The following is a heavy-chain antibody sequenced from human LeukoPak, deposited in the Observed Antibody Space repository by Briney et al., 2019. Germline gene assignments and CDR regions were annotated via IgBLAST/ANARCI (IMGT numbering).Heavy chain of an antibody. Sequence: GGSLRLSCAASGFTFSDYYMSWIRQAPGKGLEWVSYISSSSSYTNYADSVKGRFTISRDNAKNSLHLQMNSLRAEDTAVYYCARMGADNWFDPWGQGTLVTVSS. V-gene: IGHV3-11*03. CDR2: ISSSSSYT. CDR3: ARMGADNWFDP. J-gene: IGHJ5*02. CDR1: GFTFSDYY. D-gene: IGHD3-16*01.